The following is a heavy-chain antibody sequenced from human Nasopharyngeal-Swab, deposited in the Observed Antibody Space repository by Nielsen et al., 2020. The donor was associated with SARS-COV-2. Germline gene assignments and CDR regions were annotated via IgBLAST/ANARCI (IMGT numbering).Heavy chain of an antibody. CDR1: GYTFTSYA. CDR2: INAGNGNT. CDR3: ARKGRYCSSTSCGNWFDP. D-gene: IGHD2-2*01. V-gene: IGHV1-3*01. Sequence: ASVKVSCKASGYTFTSYAMHWVRQAPGQRLEWMGWINAGNGNTKYSQKFQGRVTITRDTSASTAYMELSSLRSEDTAVYYCARKGRYCSSTSCGNWFDPWGQGTLVTVSS. J-gene: IGHJ5*02.